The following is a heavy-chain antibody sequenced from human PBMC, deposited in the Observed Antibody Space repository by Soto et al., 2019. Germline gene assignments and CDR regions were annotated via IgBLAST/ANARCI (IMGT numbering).Heavy chain of an antibody. D-gene: IGHD3-22*01. CDR2: IVVGSGNP. Sequence: QMQLVQSGPEVKKPGTSVTVSCKASGFTCTSSAVQWVRQARGQRLEWIGWIVVGSGNPNSAQKFQERVSITRDMYTSTASMELSSLRSEAKALYYCAAVLGIVVDGGFDYWGQGTLVTVSS. J-gene: IGHJ4*02. V-gene: IGHV1-58*01. CDR3: AAVLGIVVDGGFDY. CDR1: GFTCTSSA.